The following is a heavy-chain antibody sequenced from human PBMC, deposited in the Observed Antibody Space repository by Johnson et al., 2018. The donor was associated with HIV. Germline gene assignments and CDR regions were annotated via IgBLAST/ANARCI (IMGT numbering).Heavy chain of an antibody. CDR1: GFTFSSYG. V-gene: IGHV3-30*02. Sequence: QVQLVESGGGVVQPGRSLRLSCAASGFTFSSYGMHWFRQAPGKGLEWVAFIRYDGSNKYYADSVKGRFTISRDNSKNTLYLQMNSLRAEDTAVYYCAKDRQWGPRDAFDIWGQGTMVTVSS. CDR3: AKDRQWGPRDAFDI. J-gene: IGHJ3*02. D-gene: IGHD6-19*01. CDR2: IRYDGSNK.